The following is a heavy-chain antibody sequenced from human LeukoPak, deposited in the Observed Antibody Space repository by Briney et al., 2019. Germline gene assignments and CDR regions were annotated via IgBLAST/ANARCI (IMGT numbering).Heavy chain of an antibody. CDR3: AKDQGLLPDAFDM. V-gene: IGHV3-23*01. CDR1: GFAFPSDA. D-gene: IGHD2-15*01. Sequence: GGSLSLSSPASGFAFPSDAMTWVRPATRQGLEWVSAISGSGGSTYSADSVKGRFTISRDNSKNTLYLQMNSLRAEDTALYYCAKDQGLLPDAFDMWGQGTMVTVSS. J-gene: IGHJ3*02. CDR2: ISGSGGST.